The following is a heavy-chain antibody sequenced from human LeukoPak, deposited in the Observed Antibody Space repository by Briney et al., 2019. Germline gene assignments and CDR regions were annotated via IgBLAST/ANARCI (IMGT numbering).Heavy chain of an antibody. J-gene: IGHJ5*02. CDR1: GGSVTSYY. V-gene: IGHV4-59*02. Sequence: SETLALTCSVSGGSVTSYYWNWVRQTPGKGLEWIGYISNSETTDYGPSFKSRVTLSLDTSKNQFSLKLSSVTAADTGVHYCARGYRSDERGPVLPSWGQGTLVTVSS. CDR2: ISNSETT. D-gene: IGHD2-15*01. CDR3: ARGYRSDERGPVLPS.